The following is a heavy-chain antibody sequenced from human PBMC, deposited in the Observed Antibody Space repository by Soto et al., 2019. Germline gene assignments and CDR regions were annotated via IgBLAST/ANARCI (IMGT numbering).Heavy chain of an antibody. J-gene: IGHJ4*02. CDR1: GYTFSDYG. CDR3: AREPPETPPDY. V-gene: IGHV1-18*01. CDR2: ISSKNGNT. Sequence: QVQLVQSGADVKKPGASVKVSCKASGYTFSDYGVSWVRQAPGQGLEWMGWISSKNGNTNFAQKFRGRVTMTTDPSTSTVYMELRSLRPDDTAVYYCAREPPETPPDYWGQGRLVTVSS.